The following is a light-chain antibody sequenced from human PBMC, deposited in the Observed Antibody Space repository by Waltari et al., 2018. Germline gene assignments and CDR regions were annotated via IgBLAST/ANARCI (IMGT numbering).Light chain of an antibody. V-gene: IGKV1D-13*01. J-gene: IGKJ4*01. Sequence: AIQLTQSPSSLSASVGDRVTITCRASQDITTSLDWYQQKSRKAPKLLVYDASTLENGVPSRFSGSGSGTNFTLTISGLQPEDFATYYCQQFNDYPLTFGGGTNVEIK. CDR1: QDITTS. CDR2: DAS. CDR3: QQFNDYPLT.